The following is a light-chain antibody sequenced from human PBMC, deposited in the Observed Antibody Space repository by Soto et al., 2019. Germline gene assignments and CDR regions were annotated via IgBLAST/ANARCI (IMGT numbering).Light chain of an antibody. CDR2: KAS. J-gene: IGKJ1*01. V-gene: IGKV1-5*03. Sequence: DIQMTQSPPTMSGLVGDRVPLTCRASQTISSWLAWYQQKPGKDPKLLIYKASTLKSGVPSRFSGSGSGTEFNLTISSLQTDDFATYYCQHYNSYPETFGQGTTLDIK. CDR1: QTISSW. CDR3: QHYNSYPET.